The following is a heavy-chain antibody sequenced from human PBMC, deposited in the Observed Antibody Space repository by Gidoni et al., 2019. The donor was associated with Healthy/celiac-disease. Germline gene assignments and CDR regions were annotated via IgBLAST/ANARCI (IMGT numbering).Heavy chain of an antibody. CDR2: INHSGST. D-gene: IGHD3-3*01. CDR1: GGSFSGYY. J-gene: IGHJ5*02. CDR3: ARSGVYDFWSGYYRGDNWFDP. V-gene: IGHV4-34*01. Sequence: QVQLQQWGAGLLKPSETLSLTCAVYGGSFSGYYWSWIRQPPGKGLEWIGEINHSGSTNYNPSLKSRVTRSVDTSKNQFSLKLSSVTAADTAVYYCARSGVYDFWSGYYRGDNWFDPWGQGTLVTVSS.